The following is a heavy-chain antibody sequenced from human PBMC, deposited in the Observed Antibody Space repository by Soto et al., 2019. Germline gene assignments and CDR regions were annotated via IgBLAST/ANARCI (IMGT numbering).Heavy chain of an antibody. D-gene: IGHD1-26*01. Sequence: QVQLVESGGGVVQPGRSLRLSCAASGFTFSSYAMHWVRQAPGKGLEWVAVISYDGSNKYYADSVKGRFTISRDNSKNTLHLQMNSLRAEDTAVYYCARLLVGATTRGTLDYWGQGTLVTVSS. CDR1: GFTFSSYA. CDR2: ISYDGSNK. J-gene: IGHJ4*02. CDR3: ARLLVGATTRGTLDY. V-gene: IGHV3-30-3*01.